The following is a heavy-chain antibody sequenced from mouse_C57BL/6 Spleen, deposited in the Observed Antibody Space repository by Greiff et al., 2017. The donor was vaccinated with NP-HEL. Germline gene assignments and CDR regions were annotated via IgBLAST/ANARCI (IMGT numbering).Heavy chain of an antibody. CDR1: GFTFSDYG. CDR2: ISSGSSTI. J-gene: IGHJ2*01. D-gene: IGHD2-4*01. Sequence: DVHLVESGGGLVKPGGSLKLSCAASGFTFSDYGMHWVRQAPEKGLEWVAYISSGSSTIYYADTVKGRFPISRDNAKNTLFLQMTSLRSEDTAMYYCARTYYDYDVGYWGQGTTLTVSS. V-gene: IGHV5-17*01. CDR3: ARTYYDYDVGY.